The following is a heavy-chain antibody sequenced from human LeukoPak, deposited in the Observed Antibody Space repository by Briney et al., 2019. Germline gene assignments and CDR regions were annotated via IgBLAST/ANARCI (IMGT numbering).Heavy chain of an antibody. D-gene: IGHD3-22*01. CDR1: GFTFSSYS. V-gene: IGHV3-21*01. CDR2: ISSSSSHI. Sequence: PGGSLRLSCAASGFTFSSYSMNWVRQAPGKGLEWVSSISSSSSHIYYADSVKGRFTISRDNAKNSLYLQMNSLRAEDTAVYYCARVLKTYYYDSSGYYGNYWGQGTLVTVSS. J-gene: IGHJ4*02. CDR3: ARVLKTYYYDSSGYYGNY.